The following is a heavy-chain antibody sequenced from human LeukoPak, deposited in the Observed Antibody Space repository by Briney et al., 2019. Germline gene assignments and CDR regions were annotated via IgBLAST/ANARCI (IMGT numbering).Heavy chain of an antibody. CDR3: ASGYSSSLVVGGSYRYPFDY. CDR2: IKQDGSEK. D-gene: IGHD3-16*02. J-gene: IGHJ4*02. Sequence: PGGSLRLSCAASGFTFSSYWMSWVRQAPGKGLEWVANIKQDGSEKYYVDSVKGRFTISRDNAKNSLYLQMNSLRAEDTAVYYCASGYSSSLVVGGSYRYPFDYWGQGTLVTVSS. CDR1: GFTFSSYW. V-gene: IGHV3-7*01.